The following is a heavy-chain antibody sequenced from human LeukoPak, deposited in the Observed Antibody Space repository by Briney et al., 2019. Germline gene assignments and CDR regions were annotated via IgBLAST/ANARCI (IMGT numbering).Heavy chain of an antibody. Sequence: GGSLRLSCAASGFTFSSYWMSWVRQAPGKGLEWVANIKQDGSEKYYVDSVKGRFTISRDNAKNSLYLQMNSLRGEDTAVYYCARDFAHSDFWSGKYYFDYWGQGTLVTVSS. V-gene: IGHV3-7*01. D-gene: IGHD3-3*01. J-gene: IGHJ4*02. CDR3: ARDFAHSDFWSGKYYFDY. CDR1: GFTFSSYW. CDR2: IKQDGSEK.